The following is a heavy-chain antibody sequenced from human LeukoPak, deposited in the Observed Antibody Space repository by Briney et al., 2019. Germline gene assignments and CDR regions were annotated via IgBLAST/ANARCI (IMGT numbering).Heavy chain of an antibody. CDR1: GVSISSRGYY. J-gene: IGHJ5*02. CDR3: ARLEGCNYGHIDP. CDR2: IYYTWSA. V-gene: IGHV4-39*01. D-gene: IGHD5-18*01. Sequence: SETLSLTCTVSGVSISSRGYYWGWIRQPPGMGLDSVGGIYYTWSAYYNPSLKSRVTISVDTSKNQFSLKLSSVTAADTAVYYCARLEGCNYGHIDPWGQGTLVTVFS.